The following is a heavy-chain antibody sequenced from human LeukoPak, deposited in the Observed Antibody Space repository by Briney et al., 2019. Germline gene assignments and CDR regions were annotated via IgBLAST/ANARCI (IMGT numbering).Heavy chain of an antibody. V-gene: IGHV4-59*01. D-gene: IGHD6-13*01. Sequence: PSETLSLTCTVSGGSITSYYWNWIRQPPGKGLEWIGYTSYSGSTNYNPSLKSRATLSVDTSKNQLSLRLSSLTAADTAVYYCARWSSSWYSFDYWGQGALVTVSS. CDR3: ARWSSSWYSFDY. CDR2: TSYSGST. J-gene: IGHJ4*02. CDR1: GGSITSYY.